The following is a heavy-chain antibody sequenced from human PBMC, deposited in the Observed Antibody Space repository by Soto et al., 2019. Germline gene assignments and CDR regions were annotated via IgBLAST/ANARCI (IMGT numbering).Heavy chain of an antibody. D-gene: IGHD3-10*02. CDR3: VCWGRIVPVNPTDFDH. CDR1: GFTFSTYW. Sequence: EVQLMESGGGLVQPGGSLRLSCAASGFTFSTYWMNWVRQSPGKGLMWVSRISPDGSDVGYADSVEGRFTVSRDNAKNTLFLQMNSLRVEDTAVYYCVCWGRIVPVNPTDFDHWGQGTLVTVSS. J-gene: IGHJ4*02. CDR2: ISPDGSDV. V-gene: IGHV3-74*01.